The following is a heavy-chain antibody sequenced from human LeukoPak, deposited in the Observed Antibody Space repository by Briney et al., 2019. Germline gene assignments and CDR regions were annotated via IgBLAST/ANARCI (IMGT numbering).Heavy chain of an antibody. CDR1: GYTFTSYD. Sequence: ASVKVSCKASGYTFTSYDINWVRQATGQGLEWMGWMNPNSGNTGYAQKFQGRVTMTRNTSISTAYMELSSLRSEDTAVYYCVRMENYYDSSGYYPPDYWGQGTLVTVSS. CDR2: MNPNSGNT. J-gene: IGHJ4*02. V-gene: IGHV1-8*01. D-gene: IGHD3-22*01. CDR3: VRMENYYDSSGYYPPDY.